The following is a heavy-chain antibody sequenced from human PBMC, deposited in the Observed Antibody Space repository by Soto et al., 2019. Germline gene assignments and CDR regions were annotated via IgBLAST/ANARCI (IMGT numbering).Heavy chain of an antibody. V-gene: IGHV5-51*01. CDR2: IYPGDSDT. CDR1: GYSFTSYW. J-gene: IGHJ4*02. CDR3: ARGVEYYDILTGYLQYYFDY. Sequence: GESLKISCKGSGYSFTSYWIGWVRQMPGKGLEWMGIIYPGDSDTRYSPSFQGQVTISADKSISTAYLQWSSLKASDTAMYYCARGVEYYDILTGYLQYYFDYWGQGTLVTVSS. D-gene: IGHD3-9*01.